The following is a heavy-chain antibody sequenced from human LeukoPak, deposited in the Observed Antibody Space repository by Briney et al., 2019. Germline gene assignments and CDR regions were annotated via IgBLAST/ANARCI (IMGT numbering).Heavy chain of an antibody. CDR2: ISRNGGRT. V-gene: IGHV3-64D*06. D-gene: IGHD3-10*01. CDR1: GFTFSSYA. CDR3: VKDLPSGGGVDY. J-gene: IGHJ4*02. Sequence: GGSLRLSCSASGFTFSSYAMHWVRQAPGKGPEYVSAISRNGGRTYYADPVKGRFTISRDNSKNTLYLQMSSLRAEDAAVYYCVKDLPSGGGVDYWGQGTLVTVSS.